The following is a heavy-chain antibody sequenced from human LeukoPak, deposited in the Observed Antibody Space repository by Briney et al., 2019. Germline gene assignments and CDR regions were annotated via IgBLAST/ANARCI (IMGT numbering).Heavy chain of an antibody. D-gene: IGHD6-6*01. V-gene: IGHV3-21*01. CDR2: ISSSSSYI. Sequence: GGSLRLSCAASGFTFSSYSMNRVRQAPGKGLEWVSSISSSSSYIYYADSVKGRFTISRDNAKNSLYLQMNSLRAEDTAVYYCAKDLASWQLVSYVPDYWGQGTLVTVSS. CDR1: GFTFSSYS. J-gene: IGHJ4*02. CDR3: AKDLASWQLVSYVPDY.